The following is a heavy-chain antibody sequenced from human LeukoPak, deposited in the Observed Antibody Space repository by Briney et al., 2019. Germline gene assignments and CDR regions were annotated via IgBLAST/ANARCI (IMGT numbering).Heavy chain of an antibody. Sequence: GGYLSFSCAASGFTFNSFDLHWLRQAPGQGLIYFLDISSSGGSYYHANSVKGRFTISRDKSKNTLYLQMGSLRAEDMAVYYCARSRGTELVYYFDYWGQGTLVTVSS. CDR3: ARSRGTELVYYFDY. CDR2: ISSSGGSY. J-gene: IGHJ4*02. CDR1: GFTFNSFD. D-gene: IGHD2-8*01. V-gene: IGHV3-64*01.